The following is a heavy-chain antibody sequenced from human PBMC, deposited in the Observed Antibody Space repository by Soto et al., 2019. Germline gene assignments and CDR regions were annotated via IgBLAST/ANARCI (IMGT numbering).Heavy chain of an antibody. CDR3: AKEPHPGVVPAAPQPFDP. D-gene: IGHD2-2*01. J-gene: IGHJ5*02. Sequence: GGSLRLSCAASGFTFSSYAMSWVRQAPGKGLEWVSAISGSGGSTYYADSVKGRFTISRDNPKNTLYLQMNSLRAEDTAVYYCAKEPHPGVVPAAPQPFDPWGQGTLVTVSS. CDR1: GFTFSSYA. CDR2: ISGSGGST. V-gene: IGHV3-23*01.